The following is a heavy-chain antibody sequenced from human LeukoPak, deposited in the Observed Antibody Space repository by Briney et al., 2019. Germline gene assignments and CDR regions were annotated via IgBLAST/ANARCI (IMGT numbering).Heavy chain of an antibody. CDR2: ISYSGST. CDR1: GGSISSYY. D-gene: IGHD3-10*01. V-gene: IGHV4-59*01. Sequence: SETLSLTCTVSGGSISSYYWSWIRQPPGKGLEWIGYISYSGSTNYNPSLKSRVTISVDTSKNQFSLKLSSVTAADTAVYYCASVTMVRGVISWGQGTLVTVSS. CDR3: ASVTMVRGVIS. J-gene: IGHJ4*02.